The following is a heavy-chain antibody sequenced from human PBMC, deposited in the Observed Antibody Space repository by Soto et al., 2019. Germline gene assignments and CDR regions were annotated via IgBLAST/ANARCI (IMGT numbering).Heavy chain of an antibody. D-gene: IGHD2-15*01. CDR2: IIPIFGTA. CDR1: GGTFSSYA. Sequence: SVKVSCKASGGTFSSYAISWVRQAPGQGLEWMGGIIPIFGTANYAQKFQGRVTITADESTSTAYMELSSLRSEDTAVYYCARDATQSGARNYYYYGMDVWGQGTTVTVSS. J-gene: IGHJ6*02. CDR3: ARDATQSGARNYYYYGMDV. V-gene: IGHV1-69*13.